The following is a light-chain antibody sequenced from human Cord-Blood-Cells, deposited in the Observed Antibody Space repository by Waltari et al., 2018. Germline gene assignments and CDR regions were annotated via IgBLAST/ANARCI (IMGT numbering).Light chain of an antibody. CDR1: SSDVGGYNY. J-gene: IGLJ1*01. Sequence: QSALTQPASVSGSPGQSITISCTGTSSDVGGYNYVSWYQQHPGKAPKLMIYDVSTRPSVVSNRFSGSKSGNTASLTISGLQAEDEADYYCSSYTSSSTPYVFGTGTKVTVL. V-gene: IGLV2-14*01. CDR2: DVS. CDR3: SSYTSSSTPYV.